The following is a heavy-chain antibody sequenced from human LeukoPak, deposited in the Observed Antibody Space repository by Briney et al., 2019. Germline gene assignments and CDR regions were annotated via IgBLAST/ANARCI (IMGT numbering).Heavy chain of an antibody. V-gene: IGHV4-34*01. CDR2: INHSGST. D-gene: IGHD2-2*02. Sequence: PSETLSLTCTVSGGSISSYYWSWIRQPPGKGLEWIGEINHSGSTNYNPSLKSRVTISVDTSKNQFSLKLSSVTAADTAVYYCARAVSVGVPAAILDYWGQGTLVTVPS. CDR3: ARAVSVGVPAAILDY. CDR1: GGSISSYY. J-gene: IGHJ4*02.